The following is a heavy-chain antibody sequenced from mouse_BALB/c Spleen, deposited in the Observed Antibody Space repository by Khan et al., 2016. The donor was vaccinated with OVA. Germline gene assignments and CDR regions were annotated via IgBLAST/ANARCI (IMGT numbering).Heavy chain of an antibody. CDR3: ATSDYYGYYFDY. Sequence: EVELVESGGGLVQPGGSRKLSCAASGFTFGSYGLNWVRQAPEKGLEWVAYISGDSSTIYYTDTVKGRFTISRDNPKNTLSLQMTSLMSEDTAMYYCATSDYYGYYFDYWGPGTTLTVSS. CDR2: ISGDSSTI. J-gene: IGHJ2*01. CDR1: GFTFGSYG. D-gene: IGHD1-1*01. V-gene: IGHV5-17*02.